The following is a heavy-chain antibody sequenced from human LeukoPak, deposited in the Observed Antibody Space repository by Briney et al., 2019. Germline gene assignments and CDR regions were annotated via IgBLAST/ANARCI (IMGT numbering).Heavy chain of an antibody. CDR3: ARAGYCSSTSCYNPAYNWFDP. CDR1: GGSFSGYY. Sequence: PSETLSLTCAVYGGSFSGYYWSWIRQPPGKGLEWIGEINHSGSTNYNPSLKSRVTISVDTSKNQFSLKLSSVTAADTAVYYCARAGYCSSTSCYNPAYNWFDPWRQGTLATVSS. V-gene: IGHV4-34*01. J-gene: IGHJ5*02. D-gene: IGHD2-2*03. CDR2: INHSGST.